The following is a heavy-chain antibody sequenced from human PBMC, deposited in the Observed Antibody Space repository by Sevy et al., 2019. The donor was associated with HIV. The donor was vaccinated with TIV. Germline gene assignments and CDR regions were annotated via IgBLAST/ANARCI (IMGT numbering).Heavy chain of an antibody. CDR3: AKDSRRYYDFWSGYYGDY. CDR1: GFTFSSYT. V-gene: IGHV3-21*01. Sequence: GGSLRLSCAVSGFTFSSYTMNWVRQAPGKGLEWVSSISSSSSYIYYADSVKGRFTISRDNAKNSLYLQMNSLRAEDTAVYYCAKDSRRYYDFWSGYYGDYWGQGTLVTVSS. J-gene: IGHJ4*02. D-gene: IGHD3-3*01. CDR2: ISSSSSYI.